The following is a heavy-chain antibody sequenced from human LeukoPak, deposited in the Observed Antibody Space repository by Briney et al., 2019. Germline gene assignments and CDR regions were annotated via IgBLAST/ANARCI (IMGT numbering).Heavy chain of an antibody. CDR3: ARIDGPTVYTYYMDL. V-gene: IGHV3-21*01. CDR1: GFTFSSYS. J-gene: IGHJ6*03. Sequence: GSLRLSCAASGFTFSSYSMNWVRQAPGKGLEWVSSISSSSSYIYYADSVKGRFTISRDDAKNSLYLQMNTLRAEDTAVYYCARIDGPTVYTYYMDLWGKGTTVTVAS. D-gene: IGHD3-16*01. CDR2: ISSSSSYI.